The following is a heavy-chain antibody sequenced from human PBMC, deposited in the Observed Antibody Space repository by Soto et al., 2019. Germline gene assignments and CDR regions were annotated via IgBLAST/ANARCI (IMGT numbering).Heavy chain of an antibody. CDR1: GSTFSSFS. V-gene: IGHV3-23*01. D-gene: IGHD6-19*01. J-gene: IGHJ4*02. CDR2: ISAGGGTT. Sequence: EVQLLESGGGLVQPGGSLRLSFVASGSTFSSFSMTWVRQAPGKGLEWVSAISAGGGTTNYADSVKDRFTISRDNSKSTLFLEMHRLRAEDTAVDYCAKYGRDNSAWKADYWGQGTLVTVSS. CDR3: AKYGRDNSAWKADY.